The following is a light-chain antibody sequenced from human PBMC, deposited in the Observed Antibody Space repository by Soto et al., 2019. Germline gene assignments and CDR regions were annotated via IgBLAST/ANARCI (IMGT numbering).Light chain of an antibody. CDR3: QQYGSSPPKT. V-gene: IGKV3-20*01. Sequence: EVVLTQSPATLSLSPGERATLSCRASENVRTFVDWYQQKPGQAPRLLIYGASNRATGIPDRFSGSGSGTDFTLTISRLEPEDFAVYYCQQYGSSPPKTFGQGTKVDIK. J-gene: IGKJ1*01. CDR2: GAS. CDR1: ENVRTF.